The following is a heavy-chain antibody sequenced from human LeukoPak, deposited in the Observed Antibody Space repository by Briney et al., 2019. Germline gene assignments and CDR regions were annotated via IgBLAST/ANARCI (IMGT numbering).Heavy chain of an antibody. CDR1: GGSISSSSYY. CDR3: AREVRGTMVRGALVP. J-gene: IGHJ5*02. CDR2: IYYSGST. V-gene: IGHV4-39*07. D-gene: IGHD3-10*01. Sequence: SETLSLTCTVSGGSISSSSYYWGWIRQPPGKGLEWIGSIYYSGSTYYNPSLKSRVTISVDTSKNQFSLKLSSVTAADTAVYYCAREVRGTMVRGALVPWGQGTLVTVSS.